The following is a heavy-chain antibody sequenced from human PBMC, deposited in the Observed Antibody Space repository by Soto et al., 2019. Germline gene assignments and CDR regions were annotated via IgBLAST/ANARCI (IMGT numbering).Heavy chain of an antibody. V-gene: IGHV4-30-4*01. CDR2: IYYSGST. D-gene: IGHD3-3*01. Sequence: TLSLTFTVSGVSMSNGYYYLCLIPQAPGRGLEWIGYIYYSGSTYYNPSLMSRLTMSLDTSKNQFSLELSSVTAADTAVYFCARGRFLDYWGQGAPVTVSS. CDR1: GVSMSNGYYY. CDR3: ARGRFLDY. J-gene: IGHJ4*02.